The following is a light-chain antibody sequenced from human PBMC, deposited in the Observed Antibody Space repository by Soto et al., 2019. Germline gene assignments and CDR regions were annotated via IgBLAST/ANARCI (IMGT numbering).Light chain of an antibody. J-gene: IGKJ3*01. CDR1: QGISNY. CDR2: GAS. V-gene: IGKV1-27*01. CDR3: QKYDRAPFT. Sequence: DIQMTQSPSSLSAYLGDRVTITCRAGQGISNYLAWYQQKPGRHPKLLLFGASTLQSGVPGRFSGSGSGTLFTLTISGLLPEDVATYYCQKYDRAPFTFGPGTKVDFK.